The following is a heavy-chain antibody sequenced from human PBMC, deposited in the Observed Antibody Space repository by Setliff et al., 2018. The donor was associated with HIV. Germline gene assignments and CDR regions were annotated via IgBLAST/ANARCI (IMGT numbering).Heavy chain of an antibody. CDR1: GVSFSTNMYY. V-gene: IGHV4-39*01. CDR2: VYYSGDI. CDR3: ARRAESTTTWFSSWYSYDMDV. J-gene: IGHJ6*02. Sequence: PSETLSLTYSVSGVSFSTNMYYWGWIRQPPGKGLEWVGSVYYSGDIFYNPSLRSRVTISLDSSKNQLSLRLKSVTAADTAVYFCARRAESTTTWFSSWYSYDMDVWGQGTTVTVSS. D-gene: IGHD2-15*01.